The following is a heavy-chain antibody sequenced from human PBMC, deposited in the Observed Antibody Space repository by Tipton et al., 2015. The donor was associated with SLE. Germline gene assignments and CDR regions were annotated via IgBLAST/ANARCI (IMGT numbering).Heavy chain of an antibody. CDR1: GGSINNSRYY. J-gene: IGHJ4*01. V-gene: IGHV4-39*01. Sequence: TLSLTCTVSGGSINNSRYYWGWIRQPTVKGLEWIASIYYSGSTYYNPSLKSRSTISVDTTKTQFSLKLSSVTAADAAVYHCARVSVSYCGGDCYPYFDYWGRGTLVTVSS. CDR2: IYYSGST. D-gene: IGHD2-21*01. CDR3: ARVSVSYCGGDCYPYFDY.